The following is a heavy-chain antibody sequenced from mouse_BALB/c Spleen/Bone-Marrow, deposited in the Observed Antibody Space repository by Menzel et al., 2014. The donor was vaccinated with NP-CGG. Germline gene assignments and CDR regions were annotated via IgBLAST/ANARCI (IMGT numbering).Heavy chain of an antibody. V-gene: IGHV1-9*01. J-gene: IGHJ4*01. CDR3: ASCGYDGFFYAMDC. CDR1: GYTFSSYW. D-gene: IGHD2-3*01. Sequence: LVESGAELMKPGASVKISCKATGYTFSSYWIEWVKQRPGHGLEWIGEILPGSDSTNYNEKFKGKATFTADTSSNTAYMQLSSLTSEDSAVYYCASCGYDGFFYAMDCWGQGTXVTXSS. CDR2: ILPGSDST.